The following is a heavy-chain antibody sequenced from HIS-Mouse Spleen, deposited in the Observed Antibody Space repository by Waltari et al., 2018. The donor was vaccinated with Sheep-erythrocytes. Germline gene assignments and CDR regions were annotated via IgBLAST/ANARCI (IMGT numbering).Heavy chain of an antibody. V-gene: IGHV5-51*03. D-gene: IGHD3-22*01. CDR3: FDI. J-gene: IGHJ3*02. CDR1: GYSFTSYW. Sequence: EVQLVQSGAEVKKPGESLKISCKGSGYSFTSYWIGWVRQMPGKGLEWMGFIYPGDSDTRYSPSFQGQVTISASDTAMYYCARQYYYDSSGYAAHDAFDIWGQGTMVTVSS. CDR2: IYPGDSDT.